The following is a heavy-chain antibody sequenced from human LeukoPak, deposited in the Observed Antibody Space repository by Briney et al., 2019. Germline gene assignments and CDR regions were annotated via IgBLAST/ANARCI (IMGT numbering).Heavy chain of an antibody. V-gene: IGHV3-48*01. CDR3: ARYHYGDYVPFDY. Sequence: GGSLRLSCAASGFTFSSYSMNWVRQAPGKGLEWVSYISSSSSTIYFADSVKGRFTISRDTAKNSLYLQMNSLRAEDTAVYYCARYHYGDYVPFDYWGQGTLVTVSS. J-gene: IGHJ4*02. CDR1: GFTFSSYS. CDR2: ISSSSSTI. D-gene: IGHD4-17*01.